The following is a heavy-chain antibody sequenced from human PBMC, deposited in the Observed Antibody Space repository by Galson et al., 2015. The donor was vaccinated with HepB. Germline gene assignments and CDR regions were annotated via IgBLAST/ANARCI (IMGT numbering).Heavy chain of an antibody. CDR3: ARFWSGYYADSDYYYMDV. CDR1: GYTFTSYY. Sequence: SVKVSCKASGYTFTSYYMHWVRQAPGQGLEWMGGIIPIFGTANYAQKFQGRVTITADESTSTAYMELSSLRSEDTAVYYCARFWSGYYADSDYYYMDVWGKGTTVTVSS. CDR2: IIPIFGTA. V-gene: IGHV1-69*13. J-gene: IGHJ6*03. D-gene: IGHD3-3*01.